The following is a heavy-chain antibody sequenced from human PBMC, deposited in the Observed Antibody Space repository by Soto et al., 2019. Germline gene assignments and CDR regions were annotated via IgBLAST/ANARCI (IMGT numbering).Heavy chain of an antibody. CDR1: GYTFTNND. CDR2: MNPGSGDT. CDR3: ARMATFGSLNWFDP. Sequence: PSVKRSCTASGYTFTNNDVSWVRQATGQGLQWMRWMNPGSGDTGYAQKFQGRVTMTRDIYIATAYMELSSLRSDDTAIYYCARMATFGSLNWFDPWGQGTLVIASS. J-gene: IGHJ5*02. D-gene: IGHD3-16*01. V-gene: IGHV1-8*01.